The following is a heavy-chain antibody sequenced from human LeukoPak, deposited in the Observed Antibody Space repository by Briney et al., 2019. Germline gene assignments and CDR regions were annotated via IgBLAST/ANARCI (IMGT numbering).Heavy chain of an antibody. J-gene: IGHJ4*02. CDR1: GFTFTNYA. D-gene: IGHD1-1*01. Sequence: GGSLRLSCAASGFTFTNYAMTWVRQAPGKGLEWISGISKSGDITFYADSVKGRFTISRDTSKSAVYLQMNNLRAGDTAIYYCAKDASTTNNFYFFDYWGQGALATVSS. CDR2: ISKSGDIT. V-gene: IGHV3-23*01. CDR3: AKDASTTNNFYFFDY.